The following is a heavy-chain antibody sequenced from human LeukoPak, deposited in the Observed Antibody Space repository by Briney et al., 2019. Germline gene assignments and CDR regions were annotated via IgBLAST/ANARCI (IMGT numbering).Heavy chain of an antibody. J-gene: IGHJ5*02. CDR3: ARGHYDFWSGYYSKVDNWFDP. CDR1: GGSISSGGYY. Sequence: SQTLSLTCTVSGGSISSGGYYWSWIRQHPGKGLEWIGYIYYSGSTYYNPSLKSRVTISVDTSKNQFSLKLSSVTAADTAVYYCARGHYDFWSGYYSKVDNWFDPWGQGTLVTVSS. D-gene: IGHD3-3*01. CDR2: IYYSGST. V-gene: IGHV4-31*03.